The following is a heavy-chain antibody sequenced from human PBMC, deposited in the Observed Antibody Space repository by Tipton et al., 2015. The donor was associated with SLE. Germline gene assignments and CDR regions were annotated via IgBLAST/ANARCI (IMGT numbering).Heavy chain of an antibody. J-gene: IGHJ3*02. CDR3: ARDNYYDSSGYGAFDI. D-gene: IGHD3-22*01. CDR2: IYHSGST. V-gene: IGHV4-30-2*01. Sequence: WSWIRQPPGKGLEWIGYIYHSGSTYYNPSLKSRVTISVDRSKNQFSLKLTSVTAADTAVYYCARDNYYDSSGYGAFDIWGQGTMVTVSS.